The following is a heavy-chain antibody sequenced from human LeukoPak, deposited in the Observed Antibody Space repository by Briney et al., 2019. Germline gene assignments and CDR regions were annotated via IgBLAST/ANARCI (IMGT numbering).Heavy chain of an antibody. CDR2: ISYDGSNK. J-gene: IGHJ4*02. Sequence: PGGSLRLSCAASGFTFSSYGMHWVRQAPGKGLEWVAVISYDGSNKYYADSVKGRFTISRDNSKNTLYLQMNSLRAEDTAVYYCVKHSGSYYEFDYWGQGTLVTVSS. D-gene: IGHD1-26*01. CDR3: VKHSGSYYEFDY. V-gene: IGHV3-30*18. CDR1: GFTFSSYG.